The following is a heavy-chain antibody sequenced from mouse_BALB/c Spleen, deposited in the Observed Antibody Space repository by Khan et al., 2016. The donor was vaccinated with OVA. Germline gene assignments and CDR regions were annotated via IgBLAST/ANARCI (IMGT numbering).Heavy chain of an antibody. CDR3: ARSGIGSFAY. D-gene: IGHD2-2*01. Sequence: QIQLQQSGAELARPGASVKLSCKASGYTFTDYYINWVKQRTGQGLEWLGEIYPGSGNTYYNEKFKGKATLTADKSSSTAFMQLSSLTSEDSAVYFCARSGIGSFAYWGQGTLVTVSA. V-gene: IGHV1-77*01. J-gene: IGHJ3*01. CDR1: GYTFTDYY. CDR2: IYPGSGNT.